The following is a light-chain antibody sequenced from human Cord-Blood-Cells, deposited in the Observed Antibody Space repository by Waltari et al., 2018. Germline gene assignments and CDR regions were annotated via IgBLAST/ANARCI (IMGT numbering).Light chain of an antibody. CDR1: QSVSSSY. Sequence: EIVLTQSPGTLSLSPVERATLSCMASQSVSSSYLAWYQQKPGQAPRLLIDGASSRATGIPDRFSGSGSGTDFTLTISRLEPEDFAVYYCQQYGSSPPYTFGQGTKLEIK. V-gene: IGKV3-20*01. CDR2: GAS. CDR3: QQYGSSPPYT. J-gene: IGKJ2*01.